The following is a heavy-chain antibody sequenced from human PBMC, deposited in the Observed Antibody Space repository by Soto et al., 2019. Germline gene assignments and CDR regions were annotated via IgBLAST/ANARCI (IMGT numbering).Heavy chain of an antibody. D-gene: IGHD3-10*01. Sequence: QVQLVQSGAEVKKPGSSVKVSCKASGGTFSSYAISWVRQAPGQGLEWMGGIIPLCGTANYAQKFQGRVTITADESTSTAYMELSSLRSEDTAVYYCARETMVRGSYYYGMDVWGQGTTVTVSS. CDR2: IIPLCGTA. J-gene: IGHJ6*02. CDR3: ARETMVRGSYYYGMDV. CDR1: GGTFSSYA. V-gene: IGHV1-69*01.